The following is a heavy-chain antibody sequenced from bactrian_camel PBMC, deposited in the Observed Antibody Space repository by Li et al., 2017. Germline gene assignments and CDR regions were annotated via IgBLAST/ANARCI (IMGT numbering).Heavy chain of an antibody. CDR3: AAVRSACYRGIYYPY. J-gene: IGHJ4*01. CDR1: GDTESAYC. D-gene: IGHD4*01. Sequence: DVQLVESGGGSVQTGGSLRLSCVASGDTESAYCMGWFRQAPGKGREGVAASYPGAGVLDYSDSVKGRFAISRDDAGGALYLQMNNVEPEDSAMYYCAAVRSACYRGIYYPYWGQGTQVTVS. CDR2: SYPGAGVL. V-gene: IGHV3S40*01.